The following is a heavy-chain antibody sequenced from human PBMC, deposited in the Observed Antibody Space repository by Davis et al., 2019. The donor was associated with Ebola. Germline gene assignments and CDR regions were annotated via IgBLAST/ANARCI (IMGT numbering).Heavy chain of an antibody. D-gene: IGHD6-19*01. CDR1: GITFTNYA. V-gene: IGHV3-30*02. CDR2: IKQDGSEK. CDR3: AKVHLSIAVAGYFDY. J-gene: IGHJ4*02. Sequence: GGSLRLSCAASGITFTNYALHWVRQAPGKGLEWVANIKQDGSEKYYADSVKGRFTISRDNSKNTLYLQMNSLRAEDTAVYYCAKVHLSIAVAGYFDYWGQGTLVTVSS.